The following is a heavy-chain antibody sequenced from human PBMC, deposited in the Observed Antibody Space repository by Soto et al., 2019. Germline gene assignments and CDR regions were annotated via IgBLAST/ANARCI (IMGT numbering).Heavy chain of an antibody. CDR3: ARKSNSDMSGYDYFDY. J-gene: IGHJ4*02. D-gene: IGHD3-22*01. CDR2: INYNGVYS. Sequence: QLVESGGGLVEPGGSLRLSCAASGFIFSSCDMTWVRQAPGKGLEYVSSINYNGVYSFYAEAAKGRFVIYRDNAKNSLFLHMNSMTAEDTAVYFCARKSNSDMSGYDYFDYWGQGTLVIVSS. CDR1: GFIFSSCD. V-gene: IGHV3-21*06.